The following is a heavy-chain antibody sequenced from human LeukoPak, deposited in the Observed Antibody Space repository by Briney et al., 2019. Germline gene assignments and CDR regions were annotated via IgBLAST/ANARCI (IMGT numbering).Heavy chain of an antibody. CDR1: GFTFSSYG. CDR2: IWYDGSNK. D-gene: IGHD3-10*01. CDR3: AREGYYGSGSPPSLYFDY. V-gene: IGHV3-33*01. J-gene: IGHJ4*02. Sequence: GRSLRLSCAASGFTFSSYGMHWVRQAPGKGLEWVAAIWYDGSNKYYADSVKGRFTISRDNSRSTLYLQMNSLRPEDTAIYYCAREGYYGSGSPPSLYFDYWGQGTLVTVSS.